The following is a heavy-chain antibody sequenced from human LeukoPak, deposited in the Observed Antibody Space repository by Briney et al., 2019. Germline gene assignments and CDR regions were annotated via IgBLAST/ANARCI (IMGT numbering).Heavy chain of an antibody. V-gene: IGHV1-18*01. Sequence: ASVKVSCKASGYTFTSYDIGWVRQAPGQGLEWRGWISAYNDNTNYAQKFQGRVTMTTDTSTSTAYMDLRSRRSDDTAVYYCARFRAGVGEPYGDYWGQGTLVTVSS. D-gene: IGHD3-10*01. CDR3: ARFRAGVGEPYGDY. CDR2: ISAYNDNT. CDR1: GYTFTSYD. J-gene: IGHJ4*02.